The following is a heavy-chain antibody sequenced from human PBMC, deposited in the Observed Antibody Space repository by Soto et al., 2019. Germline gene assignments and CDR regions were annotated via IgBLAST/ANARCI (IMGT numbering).Heavy chain of an antibody. Sequence: ASVKGSCKDCRYTFTSYDINSLRQYTGQWREWMVWMNPNSGNTGYGQKFQGRVTMIRNTSISTAYMELSSLRSEDTAVYYFSRDGLLNSNDAVFDYWGQGTLVTVSS. V-gene: IGHV1-8*01. CDR2: MNPNSGNT. D-gene: IGHD1-20*01. CDR1: RYTFTSYD. J-gene: IGHJ4*02. CDR3: SRDGLLNSNDAVFDY.